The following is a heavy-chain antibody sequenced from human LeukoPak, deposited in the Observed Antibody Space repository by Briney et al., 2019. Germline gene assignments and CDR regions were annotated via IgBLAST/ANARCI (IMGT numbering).Heavy chain of an antibody. V-gene: IGHV3-74*01. CDR2: ISSDGKST. CDR3: ARGAARYYDY. Sequence: SGGSLRLSCAASGFTFSSYWMHWVRQAPGKGLVWVSSISSDGKSTTYADSVRGRFTISRDTAKNTLYLQMNSLRAEDTAVYYCARGAARYYDYWGEGTLVTVSS. D-gene: IGHD6-6*01. J-gene: IGHJ4*02. CDR1: GFTFSSYW.